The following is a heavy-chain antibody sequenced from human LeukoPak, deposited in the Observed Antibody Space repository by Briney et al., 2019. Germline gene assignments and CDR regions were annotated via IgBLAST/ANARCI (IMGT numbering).Heavy chain of an antibody. V-gene: IGHV3-48*01. D-gene: IGHD2-21*01. Sequence: GSLRPSCAASGFTFSSYSMNWVRQAPGKGLEWVSYISSSSSTIYYADSVKGRFTISRDNAKNSLYLQMNSLRAEDTAVYYCARAGVIRGKKAFDIWGQGTMVTVSS. CDR3: ARAGVIRGKKAFDI. CDR1: GFTFSSYS. CDR2: ISSSSSTI. J-gene: IGHJ3*02.